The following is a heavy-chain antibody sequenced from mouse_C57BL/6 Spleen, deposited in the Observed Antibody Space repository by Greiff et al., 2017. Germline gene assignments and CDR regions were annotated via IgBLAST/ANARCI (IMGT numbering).Heavy chain of an antibody. CDR3: ARSEGGSWFAY. CDR1: GFSLSTSGMG. Sequence: QVTLKVSGPGILQPSQTLSLTCSFSGFSLSTSGMGVSWSRQPPGKGLEWLAHIYWDDDKRYNPSMKRRLTISKDTSRNQLFLKITSVHTADTATYYCARSEGGSWFAYWGQGTLVTVSA. CDR2: IYWDDDK. J-gene: IGHJ3*01. V-gene: IGHV8-12*01.